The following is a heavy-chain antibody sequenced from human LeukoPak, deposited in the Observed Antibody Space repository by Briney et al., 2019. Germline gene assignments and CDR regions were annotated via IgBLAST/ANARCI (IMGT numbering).Heavy chain of an antibody. CDR3: ARDCSGYSPLNSFDP. CDR2: INPNSGGT. CDR1: GYTFTGYY. J-gene: IGHJ5*02. D-gene: IGHD3-22*01. Sequence: ASVKVSCKASGYTFTGYYMHWVRQAPGQGLERMGWINPNSGGTNYAQKFQGRVTMTRDTSISTAYMELSRLRSDDTAVYYCARDCSGYSPLNSFDPWGQGTLVTVSS. V-gene: IGHV1-2*02.